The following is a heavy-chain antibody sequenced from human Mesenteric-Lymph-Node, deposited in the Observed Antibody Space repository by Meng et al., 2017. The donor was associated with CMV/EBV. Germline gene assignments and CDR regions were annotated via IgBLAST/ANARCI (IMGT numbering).Heavy chain of an antibody. D-gene: IGHD6-13*01. Sequence: SETLSLTCTVSGGSISSSNHYWGWIRQPPGKGLEWIGSIYYSGSTFYKPSLKSRVTISVDTSKKQFSLKLYSVTAADTAVYYCARALVPTSWAYFDPWGQGILVTVSS. V-gene: IGHV4-39*02. CDR2: IYYSGST. CDR3: ARALVPTSWAYFDP. CDR1: GGSISSSNHY. J-gene: IGHJ5*02.